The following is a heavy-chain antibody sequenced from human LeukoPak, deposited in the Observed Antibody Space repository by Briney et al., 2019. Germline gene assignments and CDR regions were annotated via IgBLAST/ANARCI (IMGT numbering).Heavy chain of an antibody. Sequence: KAPETLSVTSIVPLDSTLGFFACCIRQTLEKGVERRCYRNYNGRTYYKPSLQSRVTISVDTSNNYFSLRLTSEPAAGTAVYYCARLLDNDSSGDPDTFDVWGQGTMVTVSS. D-gene: IGHD3-22*01. CDR1: LDSTLGFF. CDR3: ARLLDNDSSGDPDTFDV. J-gene: IGHJ3*01. CDR2: RNYNGRT. V-gene: IGHV4-59*13.